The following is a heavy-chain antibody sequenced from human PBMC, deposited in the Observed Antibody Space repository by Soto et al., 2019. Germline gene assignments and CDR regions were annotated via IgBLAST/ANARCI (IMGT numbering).Heavy chain of an antibody. D-gene: IGHD3-3*01. Sequence: VQLVESGGGLVQPGGSLRLSCAASGFAFSTYDMHWVRQTPGKRLEWVSAIGTAGDTYYPASVKGRFTISRENAKKSLYLQMNSLRAGDTAVYYCASGPTDSLANFDYWGQGTLVAVSS. J-gene: IGHJ4*02. V-gene: IGHV3-13*01. CDR3: ASGPTDSLANFDY. CDR1: GFAFSTYD. CDR2: IGTAGDT.